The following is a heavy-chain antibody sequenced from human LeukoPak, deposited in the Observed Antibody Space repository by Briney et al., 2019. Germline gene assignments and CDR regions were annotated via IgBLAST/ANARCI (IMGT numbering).Heavy chain of an antibody. Sequence: GASVKVSCKASGYTFTSYGISWVRQAPGQGLEWMGWISAYNGNTNYAQKLQGRVTMTTDTSTSTAYMELRSLRSDDTAVYYCARDIGWYCSSASCAFDPWGQGTLVTVSS. CDR1: GYTFTSYG. CDR2: ISAYNGNT. D-gene: IGHD2-2*01. V-gene: IGHV1-18*01. CDR3: ARDIGWYCSSASCAFDP. J-gene: IGHJ5*02.